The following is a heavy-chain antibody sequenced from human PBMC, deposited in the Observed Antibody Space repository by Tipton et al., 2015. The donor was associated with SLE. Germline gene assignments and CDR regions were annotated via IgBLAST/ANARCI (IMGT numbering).Heavy chain of an antibody. V-gene: IGHV3-33*08. D-gene: IGHD6-6*01. CDR1: GFTFSSYG. CDR3: EKGVRQLATRDDRDV. CDR2: IWYDGSNK. Sequence: SLRLSCAASGFTFSSYGMHWVRQAPGKGLAGVADIWYDGSNKYYADSVKGRFTISRGNSKNTLYLQMNSLRAEDTALYYCEKGVRQLATRDDRDVWGRGTTVTVSS. J-gene: IGHJ6*02.